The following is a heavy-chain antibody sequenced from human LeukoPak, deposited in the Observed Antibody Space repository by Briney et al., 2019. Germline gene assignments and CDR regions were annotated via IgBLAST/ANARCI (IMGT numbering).Heavy chain of an antibody. D-gene: IGHD1-1*01. CDR1: GGTFSSYA. Sequence: VASVKVSCKASGGTFSSYAISWVRQAPGQGLEWMGRIIPIFGTANYAQKFQGRVTITTDESTSTAYMELSSLRSEDTAVYYCARVAENWKPWGYYFDYWGQGTLVTVSS. CDR3: ARVAENWKPWGYYFDY. J-gene: IGHJ4*02. CDR2: IIPIFGTA. V-gene: IGHV1-69*05.